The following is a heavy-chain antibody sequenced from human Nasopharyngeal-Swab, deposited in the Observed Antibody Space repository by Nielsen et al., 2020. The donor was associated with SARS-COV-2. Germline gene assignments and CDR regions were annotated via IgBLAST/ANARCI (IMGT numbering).Heavy chain of an antibody. CDR1: GFTFSSYA. Sequence: GGSLRLSCAASGFTFSSYAMSWVRQAPGKGLEWVSAISGSGGSTYYADSVKGRFTISRDNSKNTLYLQMNSLRAEDTAVYYCAKDLSVWYSSSYWGFDYWGQGTLVTVSS. CDR3: AKDLSVWYSSSYWGFDY. V-gene: IGHV3-23*01. CDR2: ISGSGGST. J-gene: IGHJ4*02. D-gene: IGHD6-6*01.